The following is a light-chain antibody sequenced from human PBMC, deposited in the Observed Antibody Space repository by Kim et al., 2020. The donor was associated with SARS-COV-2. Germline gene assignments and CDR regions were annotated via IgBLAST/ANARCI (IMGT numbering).Light chain of an antibody. CDR1: QSISSW. CDR3: QQYNSYWT. J-gene: IGKJ1*01. CDR2: KAS. Sequence: DIQMTQSPSTLSASVGDRVTITFRASQSISSWLAWYQQKPGKAPKLLIYKASSLESGVPSRFSGSGSGTEFTLNISSLQPDDFATYYCQQYNSYWTFGQGTKVDIK. V-gene: IGKV1-5*03.